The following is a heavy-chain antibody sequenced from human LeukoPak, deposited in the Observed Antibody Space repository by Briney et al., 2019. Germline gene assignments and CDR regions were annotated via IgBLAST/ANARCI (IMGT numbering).Heavy chain of an antibody. CDR1: GFPFDNWR. V-gene: IGHV3-30*02. D-gene: IGHD1-14*01. J-gene: IGHJ4*02. CDR3: AKDDNAPQDY. CDR2: IHFDGTHK. Sequence: EGSLRLSCAASGFPFDNWRMHWVRQAPGKGLEWLALIHFDGTHKYYLDSVKGRFTISRDNSKNTLYLQMNSLRPEDTAVYYCAKDDNAPQDYCGQGILVTVSS.